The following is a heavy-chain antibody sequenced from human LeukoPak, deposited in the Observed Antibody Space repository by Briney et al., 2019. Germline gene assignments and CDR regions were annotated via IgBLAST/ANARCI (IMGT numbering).Heavy chain of an antibody. D-gene: IGHD4-11*01. CDR3: TRLYSNYLGDYYYYMDV. CDR2: INSDGSST. V-gene: IGHV3-74*01. CDR1: GFTFSSYW. J-gene: IGHJ6*03. Sequence: GGSLRLSCAASGFTFSSYWMHWVRQAPGKGLVWVSRINSDGSSTSYADSVKGRFTISRDNSKNTAYLQMNSLKTEDTAVYYCTRLYSNYLGDYYYYMDVWGKGTTVTVSS.